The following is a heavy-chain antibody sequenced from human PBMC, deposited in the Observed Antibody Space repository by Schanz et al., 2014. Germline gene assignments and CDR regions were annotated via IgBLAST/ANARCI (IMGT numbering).Heavy chain of an antibody. CDR1: GFSFSTYA. Sequence: QVQLVESGGGVVQPGRSLRLSCAASGFSFSTYAMHWVRQAPGKRLECVAVISYGGRDKYYTDSVKGNFTIYRDDSKNNMYLQMNSLRAEDTDIYYCARDGRKYSRGTLDYFDNWGQGTLVTVSS. V-gene: IGHV3-30*04. D-gene: IGHD6-19*01. CDR3: ARDGRKYSRGTLDYFDN. J-gene: IGHJ4*02. CDR2: ISYGGRDK.